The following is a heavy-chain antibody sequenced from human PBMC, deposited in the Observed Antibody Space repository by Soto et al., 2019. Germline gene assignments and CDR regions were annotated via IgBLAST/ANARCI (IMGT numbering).Heavy chain of an antibody. D-gene: IGHD3-3*01. CDR1: DGSISTYF. J-gene: IGHJ4*02. V-gene: IGHV4-4*07. Sequence: LPLTCPVSDGSISTYFCNWIRQPAGKGLEWIGRIDNSGNTNYNPSLKSRVTMSADTSRNQFSLKLNSVTAADTAVYYCARGGQDFWSGSFDYWGQGALVTVSS. CDR3: ARGGQDFWSGSFDY. CDR2: IDNSGNT.